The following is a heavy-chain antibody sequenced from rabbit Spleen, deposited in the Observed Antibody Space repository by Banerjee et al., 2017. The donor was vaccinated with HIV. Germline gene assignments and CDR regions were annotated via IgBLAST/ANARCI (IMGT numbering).Heavy chain of an antibody. CDR2: INAITGKA. V-gene: IGHV1S45*01. J-gene: IGHJ4*01. CDR1: GFSFSNKAV. D-gene: IGHD8-1*01. CDR3: ARDAGSGHYIDAYFDL. Sequence: QEQLVESGGDLVKPGASLTLSCTASGFSFSNKAVMCWVRQAPGKGLQWIACINAITGKAVYASWAKGRFTISKTSSTTVTLQMTSLTVADTATYFCARDAGSGHYIDAYFDLWGQGTLVTVS.